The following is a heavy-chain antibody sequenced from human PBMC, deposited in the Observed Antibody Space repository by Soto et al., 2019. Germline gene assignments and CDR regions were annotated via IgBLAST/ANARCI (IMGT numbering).Heavy chain of an antibody. CDR3: ARPLYSYGPMDV. D-gene: IGHD5-18*01. V-gene: IGHV4-61*01. CDR2: IYYSGST. J-gene: IGHJ6*02. Sequence: SETLSLTCTVSGGSVSSGSYYWSWIRQPPGKGLEWIGYIYYSGSTNYNPSLKSRVTISVDTSRNQFSLKLSSVTAADTAVYFCARPLYSYGPMDVWGQGTTVTVSS. CDR1: GGSVSSGSYY.